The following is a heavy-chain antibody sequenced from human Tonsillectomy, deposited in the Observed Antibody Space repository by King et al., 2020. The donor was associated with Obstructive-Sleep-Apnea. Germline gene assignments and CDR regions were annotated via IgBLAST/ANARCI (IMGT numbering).Heavy chain of an antibody. V-gene: IGHV4-39*06. J-gene: IGHJ4*02. D-gene: IGHD1-26*01. CDR1: GGSIRSGSYY. CDR2: TYYSGST. Sequence: RLQLQESGPGLVKSSETLSLTCTVSGGSIRSGSYYWGWIRQPPGKGLEWIGSTYYSGSTSYNPSLKSRVTISVDTSKNQFSLKLTSVTAADTAVYFCARDLEGATPGFGFWGQGTLVTVSS. CDR3: ARDLEGATPGFGF.